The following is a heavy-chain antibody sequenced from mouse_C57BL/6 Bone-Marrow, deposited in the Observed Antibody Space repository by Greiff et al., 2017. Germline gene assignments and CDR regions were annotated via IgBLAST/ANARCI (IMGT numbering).Heavy chain of an antibody. CDR3: TPYEYEGPWCAY. D-gene: IGHD2-4*01. J-gene: IGHJ3*01. CDR1: GFNIKDDY. Sequence: VQLQQSGAELVRPGASVKLSCTASGFNIKDDYMHWVKQRPEQGLEWIGWIDPENGDTEYASKFQGKATITADTSSNTAYLQLSSLTSEDTAVYYCTPYEYEGPWCAYWGQGTLVTVSA. V-gene: IGHV14-4*01. CDR2: IDPENGDT.